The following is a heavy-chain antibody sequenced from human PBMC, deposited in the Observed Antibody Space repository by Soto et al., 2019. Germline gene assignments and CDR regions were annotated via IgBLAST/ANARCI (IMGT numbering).Heavy chain of an antibody. J-gene: IGHJ1*01. Sequence: QVQLVESGGGVVQPGRSLRLSCAASGFTFSSYGMHWVRQAPGKGLEWVAVIWYDGSNKYYADSVKGRFTISRDNSKNTLYLQMNSQRAEDTAVYYCAIDLGYCSGGSCYSFSGFEHWGQGTLVTVSS. CDR1: GFTFSSYG. CDR3: AIDLGYCSGGSCYSFSGFEH. D-gene: IGHD2-15*01. V-gene: IGHV3-33*01. CDR2: IWYDGSNK.